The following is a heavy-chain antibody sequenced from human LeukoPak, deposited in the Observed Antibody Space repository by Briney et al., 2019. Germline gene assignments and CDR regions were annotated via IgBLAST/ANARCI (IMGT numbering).Heavy chain of an antibody. CDR2: INTNTGNP. CDR3: ALYGSGSLFDY. Sequence: ASVKVSCKASGYTFTSYGISWVRQAPGQGLEWMGWINTNTGNPTYAQGFTGRFVFSLDTSVSTAYLQISSLKAEDTAVYYCALYGSGSLFDYWGQGTLVTVSS. D-gene: IGHD3-10*01. J-gene: IGHJ4*02. V-gene: IGHV7-4-1*02. CDR1: GYTFTSYG.